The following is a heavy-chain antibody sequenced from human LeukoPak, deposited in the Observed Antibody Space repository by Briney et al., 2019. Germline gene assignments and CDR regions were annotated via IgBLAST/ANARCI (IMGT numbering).Heavy chain of an antibody. Sequence: PGGSLRLSCAASGFTFSSYTMSWVRQAPGKGLEWLSSIGGSGAATYYADSVKGRFTISRDNSKNTLYLLMTSLRAEDTAVYHCANRIVGAKHFDYWGQGTLVTVSS. CDR1: GFTFSSYT. V-gene: IGHV3-23*01. CDR2: IGGSGAAT. CDR3: ANRIVGAKHFDY. D-gene: IGHD1-26*01. J-gene: IGHJ4*02.